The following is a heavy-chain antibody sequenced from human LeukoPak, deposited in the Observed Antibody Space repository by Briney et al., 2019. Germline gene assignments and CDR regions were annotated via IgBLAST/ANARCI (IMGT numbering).Heavy chain of an antibody. J-gene: IGHJ4*02. CDR3: ARVRDDYGNYLGDY. CDR2: ISAYNGNT. V-gene: IGHV1-18*01. CDR1: GYTFTSYG. D-gene: IGHD4-11*01. Sequence: ASVKVSCKASGYTFTSYGISWVRQAPGQGLEWMGWISAYNGNTNYAQKFQGRVTMTTDTSTSTVYMDLRSLRSDDTAVYYCARVRDDYGNYLGDYLGPGTLVTVSS.